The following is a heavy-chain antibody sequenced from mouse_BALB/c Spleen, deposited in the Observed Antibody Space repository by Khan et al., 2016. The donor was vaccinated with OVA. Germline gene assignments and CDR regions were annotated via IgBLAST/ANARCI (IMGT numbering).Heavy chain of an antibody. CDR2: INPRSGYT. CDR3: ARRTTEDALDY. D-gene: IGHD2-14*01. CDR1: GYTFTSHT. Sequence: QLVQSGAELARPGASVKMSCKASGYTFTSHTMHWVKQRPGQGLEWIGYINPRSGYTQYNQKFNDKATLTADISSSTAYMQLSSLTSEDSAVYYCARRTTEDALDYWGQGTSVTVSA. V-gene: IGHV1-4*01. J-gene: IGHJ4*01.